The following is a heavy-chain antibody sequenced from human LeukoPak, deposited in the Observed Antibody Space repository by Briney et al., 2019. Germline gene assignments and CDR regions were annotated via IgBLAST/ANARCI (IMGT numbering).Heavy chain of an antibody. J-gene: IGHJ3*02. Sequence: SQTLSLTCAVSGGSISSGGYYWSWLRQHPGKGLEWIGYIYYSGSTYYNPSLKSRVTISVDTSKNQFSLKLSSVPAADTAVYYCARDSPRTPPLGYCSGGSCYDNAFDIWGQGTMGTVSS. CDR1: GGSISSGGYY. V-gene: IGHV4-31*11. CDR2: IYYSGST. CDR3: ARDSPRTPPLGYCSGGSCYDNAFDI. D-gene: IGHD2-15*01.